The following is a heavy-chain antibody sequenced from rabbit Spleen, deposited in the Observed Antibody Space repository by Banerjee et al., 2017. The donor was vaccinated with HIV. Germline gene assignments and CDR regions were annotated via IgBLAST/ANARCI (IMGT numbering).Heavy chain of an antibody. CDR1: GFSFSSRYY. V-gene: IGHV1S40*01. D-gene: IGHD4-2*01. Sequence: QSLEESGGGLVQPEGSLTLTCTASGFSFSSRYYMCWVRQAPGKGLEWIGCVGSGATGNTYYASWAKGRFTISKTSSTTVTLQMTSLTAADTATYFCAREIAGAAESFNLWGPGTLVTVS. CDR3: AREIAGAAESFNL. J-gene: IGHJ4*01. CDR2: VGSGATGNT.